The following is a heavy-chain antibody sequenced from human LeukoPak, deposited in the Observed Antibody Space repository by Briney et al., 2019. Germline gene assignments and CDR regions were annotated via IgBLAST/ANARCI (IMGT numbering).Heavy chain of an antibody. V-gene: IGHV1-69*04. D-gene: IGHD3-3*01. CDR2: IIPIFGIA. CDR3: ARVLEYSGRWFDP. Sequence: SVKVSCQASGGTFSSYAISWVRQAPGQGIEWMGRIIPIFGIANYAQKFQGRVTITADKSTSTAYMELSSLRSEDTAVYYCARVLEYSGRWFDPWGQGTLVTVSS. J-gene: IGHJ5*02. CDR1: GGTFSSYA.